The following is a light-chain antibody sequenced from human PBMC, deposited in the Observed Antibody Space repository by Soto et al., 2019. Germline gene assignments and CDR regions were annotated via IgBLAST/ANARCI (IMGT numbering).Light chain of an antibody. Sequence: QSVLTQPASVSGSPGQSITISCTGTSSDVGGYKYVSWYQQHPGKAPKFMIYDVSNRPSGISSRFSGSKSGNTASLSISGLQAEDEAEYYCSSYTTSNTLVFGGGTKLTVL. CDR1: SSDVGGYKY. CDR3: SSYTTSNTLV. CDR2: DVS. J-gene: IGLJ2*01. V-gene: IGLV2-14*01.